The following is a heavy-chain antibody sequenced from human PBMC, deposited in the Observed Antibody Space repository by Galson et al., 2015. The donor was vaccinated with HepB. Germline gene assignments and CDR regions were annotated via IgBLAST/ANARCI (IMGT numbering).Heavy chain of an antibody. CDR1: GFTFSSYA. CDR2: ISGSGGST. Sequence: SLRLSCAASGFTFSSYAMSWVRQAPGKGLEWVSAISGSGGSTYYADSVKGRFTISRDNSKNTLYLQMNSLRAEDTAVYYCAKAPPMDADDYYYYYGMDVWGQGTTVTVSS. J-gene: IGHJ6*02. D-gene: IGHD3-10*01. V-gene: IGHV3-23*01. CDR3: AKAPPMDADDYYYYYGMDV.